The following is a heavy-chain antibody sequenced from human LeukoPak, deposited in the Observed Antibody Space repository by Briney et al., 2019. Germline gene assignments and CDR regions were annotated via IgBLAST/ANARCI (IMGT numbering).Heavy chain of an antibody. J-gene: IGHJ4*02. CDR1: GGSFSGYY. CDR3: ARVETQIDY. CDR2: INHSGST. V-gene: IGHV4-34*01. Sequence: SETLSLTCAVYGGSFSGYYWSWIRQPPGKGLEWIGEINHSGSTNYDPSLKSRVTISVDTSKNQFSLKLSSVTAADTAVYYCARVETQIDYWGQGTLVTVSS.